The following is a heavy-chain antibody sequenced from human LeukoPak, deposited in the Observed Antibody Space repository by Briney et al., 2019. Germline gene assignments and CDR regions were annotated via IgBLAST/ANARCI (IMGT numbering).Heavy chain of an antibody. CDR2: ISSSGSTI. J-gene: IGHJ4*02. CDR3: ARDKDGSGWYSLGY. V-gene: IGHV3-48*03. Sequence: PGGSLRLSCAASGFTFSSYEMNWVRQAPGKGLEWVSYISSSGSTIYYADSVKGRFTISRDNAKNSLYLQMNNLRAEDTAVYYCARDKDGSGWYSLGYWGQGTLVTVSS. D-gene: IGHD6-19*01. CDR1: GFTFSSYE.